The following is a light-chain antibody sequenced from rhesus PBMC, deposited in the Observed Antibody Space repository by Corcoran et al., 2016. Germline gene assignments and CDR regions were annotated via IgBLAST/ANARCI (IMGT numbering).Light chain of an antibody. CDR1: STDIGGSNR. J-gene: IGLJ1*01. V-gene: IGLV2-13*03. CDR3: SSYGSGSNYI. Sequence: QAAPTQSPSVSGSPGQSVTISCTGTSTDIGGSNRVSWYQQHPGKAPKLMIYDVNKRPSGVSDRFSGSKSGNTASLTISGLQADDEADYYCSSYGSGSNYIFGVGTRLTVL. CDR2: DVN.